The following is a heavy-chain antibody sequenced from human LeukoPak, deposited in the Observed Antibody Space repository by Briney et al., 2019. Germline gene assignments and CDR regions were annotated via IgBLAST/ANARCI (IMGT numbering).Heavy chain of an antibody. D-gene: IGHD1-26*01. CDR2: ISAYNGNT. Sequence: EASVKVSCKASGYTFTSYGISWVRQAPGQGLEWMGWISAYNGNTNYAQKLQGRVTMTTDTSTSTAYMELSSLRSEDTAIYYCASRNSGNYSLPFDYWGKGTTVTVSS. CDR1: GYTFTSYG. CDR3: ASRNSGNYSLPFDY. V-gene: IGHV1-18*01. J-gene: IGHJ6*04.